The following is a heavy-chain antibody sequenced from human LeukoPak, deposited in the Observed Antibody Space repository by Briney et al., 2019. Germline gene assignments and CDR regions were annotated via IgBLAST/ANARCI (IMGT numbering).Heavy chain of an antibody. CDR2: IIPILGIA. CDR3: AREGDLYRIFDY. D-gene: IGHD3-16*01. J-gene: IGHJ4*02. CDR1: GGTFSSYA. V-gene: IGHV1-69*04. Sequence: SVKVSCKASGGTFSSYAISWVRQAPGQGLEWMGRIIPILGIANYAQKFQGRVTITADKSTSTAYMELSSLRSEDTAVYYCAREGDLYRIFDYWGQGTLVTVSS.